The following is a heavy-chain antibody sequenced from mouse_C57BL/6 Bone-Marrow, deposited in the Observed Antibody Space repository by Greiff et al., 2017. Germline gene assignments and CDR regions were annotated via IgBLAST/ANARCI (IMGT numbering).Heavy chain of an antibody. J-gene: IGHJ3*01. CDR3: ARSESYYSNYGAY. Sequence: VQLQQPGAELVKPGASVKMSCKASGYTFTSYWITWVKQRPGQGLEWIGDIYPGSGSTNYNEKFKSKATLTVDTSSSTAYMQLSSLTSEDSAVYYCARSESYYSNYGAYWGQGTLVTVSA. D-gene: IGHD2-5*01. CDR1: GYTFTSYW. CDR2: IYPGSGST. V-gene: IGHV1-55*01.